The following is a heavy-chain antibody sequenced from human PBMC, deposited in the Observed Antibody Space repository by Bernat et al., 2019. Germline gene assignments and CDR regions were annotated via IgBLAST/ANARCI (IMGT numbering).Heavy chain of an antibody. D-gene: IGHD3-10*01. CDR1: GGSFSGYY. Sequence: QVQLQQWGAGLLKPSETLSLTRAVYGGSFSGYYWSWIRQPPGKGLEWIGEINHSGSTNYNPSLKSRVTISVDTSKNQFSLKLSSVTAADTAVYYCARDMVRGVYYYYGMDVWGQGTTVTVSS. V-gene: IGHV4-34*01. CDR3: ARDMVRGVYYYYGMDV. J-gene: IGHJ6*02. CDR2: INHSGST.